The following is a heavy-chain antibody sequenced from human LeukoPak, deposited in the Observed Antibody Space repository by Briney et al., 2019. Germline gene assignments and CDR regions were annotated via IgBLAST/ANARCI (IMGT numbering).Heavy chain of an antibody. CDR3: AKVKTMIVVVTPFDS. CDR2: IRYDGSDK. D-gene: IGHD3-22*01. V-gene: IGHV3-30*02. Sequence: GGSLRLSCAVSGFTFNSYGMHWVRQAPGKGLEWVAFIRYDGSDKYYADSVKGRFTISRDNSKNTLFLQMNSLRAEDTAVYYCAKVKTMIVVVTPFDSWGPGTLVTVSS. CDR1: GFTFNSYG. J-gene: IGHJ4*02.